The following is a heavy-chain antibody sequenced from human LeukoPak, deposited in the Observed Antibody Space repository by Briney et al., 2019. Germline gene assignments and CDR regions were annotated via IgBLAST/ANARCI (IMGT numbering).Heavy chain of an antibody. CDR1: GYTFTSYG. CDR2: ISAYNGNT. J-gene: IGHJ6*02. V-gene: IGHV1-18*01. D-gene: IGHD4-17*01. Sequence: ASVKVSCKASGYTFTSYGISWVRQAPGQGLEWMGWISAYNGNTNYAQKLQGRVTMTTDTSTSTAYMELRSLRSDDTAVYYCARAYGDYSGYYYYGMDVWGQGTTVTVSS. CDR3: ARAYGDYSGYYYYGMDV.